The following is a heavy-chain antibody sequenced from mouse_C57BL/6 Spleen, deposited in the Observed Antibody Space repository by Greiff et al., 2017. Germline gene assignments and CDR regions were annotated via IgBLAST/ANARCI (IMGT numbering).Heavy chain of an antibody. CDR2: IYIGNGYT. V-gene: IGHV1-58*01. CDR3: ARTDCSISIDY. D-gene: IGHD2-5*01. J-gene: IGHJ2*01. CDR1: GYTFTRFG. Sequence: LRPGSSVQMSCKTSGYTFTRFGINWVTPRSGLGPKWLGYIYIGNGYTEYNGKFKGKATLTSDTSSSTAYMQLSSLTSEDSAIYFCARTDCSISIDYWGQGTTLTVSS.